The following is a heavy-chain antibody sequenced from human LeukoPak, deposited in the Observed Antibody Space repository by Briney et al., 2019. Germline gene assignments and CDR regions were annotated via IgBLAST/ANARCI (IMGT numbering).Heavy chain of an antibody. CDR3: AKGGSSWSYFDY. CDR2: ISSSSSTI. J-gene: IGHJ4*02. D-gene: IGHD6-13*01. CDR1: GFTFSSYS. Sequence: PGGSLRLSCAASGFTFSSYSMNWVRQAPGKGLEWVSYISSSSSTIYYADSVKGRFTISRDNSKNTLYLQMNSLRAEDTAVYYCAKGGSSWSYFDYWGQGALVTVSS. V-gene: IGHV3-48*01.